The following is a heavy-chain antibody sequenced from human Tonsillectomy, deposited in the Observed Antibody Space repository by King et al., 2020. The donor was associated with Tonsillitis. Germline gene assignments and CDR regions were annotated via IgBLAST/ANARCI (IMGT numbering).Heavy chain of an antibody. V-gene: IGHV4-59*02. CDR3: ARKRGSGWYFHVFDI. D-gene: IGHD6-19*01. CDR1: GGSVSSQY. J-gene: IGHJ3*02. CDR2: IYDSGGT. Sequence: QLQESGPGLVKPSETLSLTCTVSGGSVSSQYWNWIRQSPGKGLEWLGYIYDSGGTNYNPSLKSRITISLDTSKNQFSLKLTSVSAADTAVYYCARKRGSGWYFHVFDIWGQGTLVTVSS.